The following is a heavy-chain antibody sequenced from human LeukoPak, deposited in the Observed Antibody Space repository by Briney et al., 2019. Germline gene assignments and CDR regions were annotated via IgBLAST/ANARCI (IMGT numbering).Heavy chain of an antibody. CDR2: INPNTGAT. CDR3: ARDRVGSGWPRPWYFEF. V-gene: IGHV1-2*02. J-gene: IGHJ4*02. CDR1: GYTFTRYY. D-gene: IGHD6-19*01. Sequence: GASVTVSCKPSGYTFTRYYLHWVRQAPGQGLEWMGWINPNTGATIYAEEFQGRVTMTRDTSIDTASMEMRRLRSGDTAVYYCARDRVGSGWPRPWYFEFWGQGALSTVSS.